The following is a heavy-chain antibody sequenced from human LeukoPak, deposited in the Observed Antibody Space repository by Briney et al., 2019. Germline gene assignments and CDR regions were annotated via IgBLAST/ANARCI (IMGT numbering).Heavy chain of an antibody. V-gene: IGHV3-23*01. D-gene: IGHD3-22*01. J-gene: IGHJ4*02. CDR3: EKRSTPEGYCFDY. Sequence: PGGSLRLSCAASGFTFSSYAMSWVRQAPGKGLEWVSAISGSGGTTYYADSVKGRFTISRDNSKNTLYLQMNSLRAEDTAVYYCEKRSTPEGYCFDYWGQGTLVTVSS. CDR1: GFTFSSYA. CDR2: ISGSGGTT.